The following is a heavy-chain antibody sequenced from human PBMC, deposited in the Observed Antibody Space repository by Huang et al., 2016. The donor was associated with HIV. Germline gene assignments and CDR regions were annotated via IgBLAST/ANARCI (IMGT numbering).Heavy chain of an antibody. D-gene: IGHD2-8*01. Sequence: LVESGGGLVRPGGSLRLSCAGSTVTFSAYGMTWVRQSPGQGLEWVASIRQDGSEKHYVDSVEGRFNISRDNGKKLLFLEMRSLGVDDTAVYFCATKADAMDVWGQGTTVIVSS. CDR3: ATKADAMDV. V-gene: IGHV3-7*01. CDR1: TVTFSAYG. CDR2: IRQDGSEK. J-gene: IGHJ6*02.